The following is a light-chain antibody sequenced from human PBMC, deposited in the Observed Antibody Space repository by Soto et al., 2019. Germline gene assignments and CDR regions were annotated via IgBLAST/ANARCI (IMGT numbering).Light chain of an antibody. CDR3: RQRYNWPLT. Sequence: TVLTQSPATLSLSPGERATLSCKASQSIGNSLGWFQQKPGQAPRLLIDDAFNRATGIPARVTGSGSGSDFTLTVSSLEPGDFGVYYCRQRYNWPLTFGGGTKVEIK. CDR2: DAF. J-gene: IGKJ4*01. V-gene: IGKV3-11*01. CDR1: QSIGNS.